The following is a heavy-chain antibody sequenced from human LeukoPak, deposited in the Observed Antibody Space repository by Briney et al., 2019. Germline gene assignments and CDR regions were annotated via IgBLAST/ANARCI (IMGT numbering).Heavy chain of an antibody. CDR2: INPNSGGT. CDR3: ARGINWNYALYYYYYMDV. D-gene: IGHD1-7*01. V-gene: IGHV1-2*02. J-gene: IGHJ6*03. CDR1: GYTFTGYF. Sequence: ASVKVSCKASGYTFTGYFMHWVRQAPGQGLEYMGWINPNSGGTNYAQKFQGRVTISTDTSISTAYMELSRLRSDDTAVYYCARGINWNYALYYYYYMDVWGKGTTVTVSS.